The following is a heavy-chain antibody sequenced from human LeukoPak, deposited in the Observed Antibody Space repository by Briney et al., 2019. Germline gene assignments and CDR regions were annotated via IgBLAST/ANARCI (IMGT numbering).Heavy chain of an antibody. CDR3: ARGGAARLHFQN. CDR1: GVSISTYY. V-gene: IGHV4-59*01. Sequence: SETLSLTCPVSGVSISTYYWNWIRQPPGKGLEWIGYIYHSGSTNYNPSLQSRVTISVDTSKNQFSLNLNSVTAADTAVYYCARGGAARLHFQNWGQGTLVTVSS. CDR2: IYHSGST. J-gene: IGHJ1*01. D-gene: IGHD6-6*01.